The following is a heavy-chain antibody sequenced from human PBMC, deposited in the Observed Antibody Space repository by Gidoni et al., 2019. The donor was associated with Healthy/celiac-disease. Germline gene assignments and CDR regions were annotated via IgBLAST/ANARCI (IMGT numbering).Heavy chain of an antibody. CDR3: VRGVYCSGTSCYAFDI. D-gene: IGHD2-2*01. J-gene: IGHJ3*02. CDR1: GFTFDDYA. Sequence: EVQLVESGGGLVQPGRSLRLSCAASGFTFDDYAMHWVRQAPGQGLGWVSGISWNSGSIGYADSVKGRFTISRDNAKNSLYLQMNSLRAEDTALYYCVRGVYCSGTSCYAFDIWGQGTMVTVSS. V-gene: IGHV3-9*01. CDR2: ISWNSGSI.